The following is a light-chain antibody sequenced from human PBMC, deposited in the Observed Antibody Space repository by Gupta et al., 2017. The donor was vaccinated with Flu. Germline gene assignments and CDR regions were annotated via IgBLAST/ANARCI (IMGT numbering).Light chain of an antibody. J-gene: IGKJ4*02. CDR2: KAS. V-gene: IGKV1-5*03. Sequence: PSTPSASVGDRVTISCRASQSVRTWLAWYQKKPGKAPKLLIYKASSLDTGVASRFSGSGSGTEFSLTISSLQPDDFATYYCQQDNDRPLTFGGGTTVE. CDR1: QSVRTW. CDR3: QQDNDRPLT.